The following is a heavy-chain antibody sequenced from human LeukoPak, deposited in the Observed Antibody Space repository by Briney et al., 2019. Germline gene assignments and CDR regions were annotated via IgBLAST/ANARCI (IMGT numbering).Heavy chain of an antibody. Sequence: PTGGSLRLSCAASGFTVNINYMSWVRQAPGKGLEWVSAISGSGGSTYYADSVKGRFTIPRDNSKNTLYLQMNSLRAEDTAVYYCAKVATIIEYFDYWGQGTLVTVSS. D-gene: IGHD3-22*01. J-gene: IGHJ4*02. CDR1: GFTVNINY. CDR2: ISGSGGST. CDR3: AKVATIIEYFDY. V-gene: IGHV3-23*01.